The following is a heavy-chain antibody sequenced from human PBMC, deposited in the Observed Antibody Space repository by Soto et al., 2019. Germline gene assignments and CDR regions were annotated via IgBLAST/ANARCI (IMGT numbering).Heavy chain of an antibody. Sequence: SETLSLTCTVSGGSISSYYWSWIRQPPGKGLEWIGYIYYSGSTNYNPSLKSRVTISVDTSKNQFSLKLSSVTAADAAVYYCARGYDFWSGRVGYYYGMDVWGQGTTVTVSS. D-gene: IGHD3-3*01. CDR1: GGSISSYY. J-gene: IGHJ6*02. CDR3: ARGYDFWSGRVGYYYGMDV. CDR2: IYYSGST. V-gene: IGHV4-59*01.